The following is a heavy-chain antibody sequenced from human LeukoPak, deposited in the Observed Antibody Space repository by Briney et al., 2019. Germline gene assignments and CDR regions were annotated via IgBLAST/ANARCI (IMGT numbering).Heavy chain of an antibody. Sequence: ASVKVSCKASGYTFTSYYMHWVRQAPGQGLEWMGIINPSGGSTSYAQKFQGRVTMTRDTSTSTVYMELSSLRSEDAAVYYCARESEEYYYDSSGYFDYWGQGTLVTVSS. D-gene: IGHD3-22*01. CDR3: ARESEEYYYDSSGYFDY. CDR1: GYTFTSYY. V-gene: IGHV1-46*01. CDR2: INPSGGST. J-gene: IGHJ4*02.